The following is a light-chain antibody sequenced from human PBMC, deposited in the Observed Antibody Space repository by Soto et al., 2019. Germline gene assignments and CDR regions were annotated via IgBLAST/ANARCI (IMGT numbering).Light chain of an antibody. CDR3: QQYGSSPWT. Sequence: XXSLSPXERATLSCRASQSVSSSYLAWYQQKPGQAPRLLIYGASSRATGIPDRFSGSGSGTDFTLTISRLEPEDFAVYYCQQYGSSPWTFGQGTKVDIK. CDR2: GAS. V-gene: IGKV3-20*01. J-gene: IGKJ1*01. CDR1: QSVSSSY.